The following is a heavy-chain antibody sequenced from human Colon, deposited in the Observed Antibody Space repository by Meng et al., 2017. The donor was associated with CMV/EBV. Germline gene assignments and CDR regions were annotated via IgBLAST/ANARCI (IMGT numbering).Heavy chain of an antibody. CDR1: GFTFSSYA. D-gene: IGHD6-13*01. J-gene: IGHJ4*02. CDR3: ARDAHVAAAAAFDY. CDR2: ISYDGSNK. Sequence: GESLKISCAASGFTFSSYAMHWVRQAPGKGLEWVAVISYDGSNKYYADSVKGRFTISRDNSKNTLYLQMNSLRAEDTAVYYCARDAHVAAAAAFDYWGQGTTVTVSS. V-gene: IGHV3-30-3*01.